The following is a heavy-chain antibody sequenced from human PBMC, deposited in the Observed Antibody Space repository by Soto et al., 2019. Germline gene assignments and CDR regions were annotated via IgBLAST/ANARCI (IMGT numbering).Heavy chain of an antibody. CDR3: ARDGGVGGGSYINWFDP. J-gene: IGHJ5*02. CDR1: SGSISSSNW. CDR2: IYHSGST. Sequence: SETLSLTCAVSSGSISSSNWWSWVRQPPGKGLEWIGEIYHSGSTNYNPSLKSRVPISVDKSKNQFSLKLSSVTAADTAVYYCARDGGVGGGSYINWFDPWGQGTLVTVSS. D-gene: IGHD2-15*01. V-gene: IGHV4-4*02.